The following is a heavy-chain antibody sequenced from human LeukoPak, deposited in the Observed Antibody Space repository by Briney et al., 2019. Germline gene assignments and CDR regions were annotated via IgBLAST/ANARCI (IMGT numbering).Heavy chain of an antibody. Sequence: PSETLSLTCAVYGGSFSGYYWSWIRQPPGKGLEWIGEINHSGSTNYNPSLKSRVTISVDTSENQFSLKLSSVTAADTAVYYCARGRGIRAYFDYWGQGTLVTVSS. D-gene: IGHD3-16*01. CDR2: INHSGST. CDR3: ARGRGIRAYFDY. V-gene: IGHV4-34*01. J-gene: IGHJ4*02. CDR1: GGSFSGYY.